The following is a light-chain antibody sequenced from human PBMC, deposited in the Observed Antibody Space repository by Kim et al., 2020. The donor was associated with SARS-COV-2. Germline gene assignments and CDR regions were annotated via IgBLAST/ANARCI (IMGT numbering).Light chain of an antibody. CDR3: QAWDSSTYV. CDR1: KLGDKY. Sequence: SVSPGQTASITYSGDKLGDKYACWYQQKAGQSPVLVIYQDSKRPSGIPERFSGSNSGNTATLTISGTQAMDEADYYCQAWDSSTYVFGPGTKVTVL. J-gene: IGLJ1*01. CDR2: QDS. V-gene: IGLV3-1*01.